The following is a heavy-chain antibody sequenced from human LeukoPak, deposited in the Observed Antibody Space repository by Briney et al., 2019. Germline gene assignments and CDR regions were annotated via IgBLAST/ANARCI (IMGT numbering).Heavy chain of an antibody. Sequence: SETLSLTCTVSSGSISSTSYYWGWIRQPPGMGLEWIGSMYYSGSTYYNPSLKSRVTISVDTTKSQFSLKLSSVTAADTAVYYCAREMRSPRGGFDYWDQGTLVTVSS. V-gene: IGHV4-39*07. J-gene: IGHJ4*02. CDR3: AREMRSPRGGFDY. CDR1: SGSISSTSYY. CDR2: MYYSGST. D-gene: IGHD3-10*01.